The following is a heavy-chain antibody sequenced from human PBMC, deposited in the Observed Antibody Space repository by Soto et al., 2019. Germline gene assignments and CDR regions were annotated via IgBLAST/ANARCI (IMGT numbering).Heavy chain of an antibody. J-gene: IGHJ3*02. CDR1: GGTFSSYA. CDR2: IIPIFGTA. V-gene: IGHV1-69*13. D-gene: IGHD6-19*01. CDR3: ERDASSSGWYQDFDI. Sequence: SVKVSCKASGGTFSSYAISWVRQAPGQGLEWMGGIIPIFGTANYAQKFQGRVTITADESTSTAYMELSSLRSEDTAVYYCERDASSSGWYQDFDIWGQGTMVTVSS.